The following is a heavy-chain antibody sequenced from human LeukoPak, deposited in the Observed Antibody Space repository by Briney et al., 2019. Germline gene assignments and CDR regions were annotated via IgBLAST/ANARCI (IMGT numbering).Heavy chain of an antibody. V-gene: IGHV4-38-2*02. D-gene: IGHD5-12*01. CDR3: ARRTTYVGWLPSESPSCFDY. Sequence: SETLSLTCTVSGYSISSGYYWGWIRQPPGKGLEWIGSIYHSGSTYYNPSLKSRVTISIDTSKNQFSLKLRSVTAADTAVYYCARRTTYVGWLPSESPSCFDYWGQGTLVTVSS. CDR2: IYHSGST. CDR1: GYSISSGYY. J-gene: IGHJ4*02.